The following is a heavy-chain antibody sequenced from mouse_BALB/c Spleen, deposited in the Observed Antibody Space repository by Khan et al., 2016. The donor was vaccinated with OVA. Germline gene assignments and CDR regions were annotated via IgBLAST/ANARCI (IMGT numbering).Heavy chain of an antibody. CDR3: TRRAYYYDSEGFAY. V-gene: IGHV5-6*01. Sequence: EVQLVESGGDLVKPGGSLKLSCAASGFTFSTYGMSWVRQTPDKRLEWVAIVSTGGSYTYYPDSVKGRFTISRDNAKNTLYLQMSGLKSEDTAMFYCTRRAYYYDSEGFAYWGQGTLVTVSA. CDR2: VSTGGSYT. CDR1: GFTFSTYG. J-gene: IGHJ3*01. D-gene: IGHD1-1*01.